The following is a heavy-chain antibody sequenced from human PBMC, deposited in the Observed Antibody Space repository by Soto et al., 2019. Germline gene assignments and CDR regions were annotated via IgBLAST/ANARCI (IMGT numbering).Heavy chain of an antibody. J-gene: IGHJ4*02. D-gene: IGHD4-4*01. CDR2: IIPIFGTA. CDR1: GGTFSSYA. CDR3: ARGLGRYQDYTGVDY. Sequence: ASVKVSCKASGGTFSSYAISWVRQAPGQGLEWMGGIIPIFGTANYAQKFQGRVTITADESTSTAYMELSSLRSEDTAVYYCARGLGRYQDYTGVDYWGQGTLVTVSS. V-gene: IGHV1-69*13.